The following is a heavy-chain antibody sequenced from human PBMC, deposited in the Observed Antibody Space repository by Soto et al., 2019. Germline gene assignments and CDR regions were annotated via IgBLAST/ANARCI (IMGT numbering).Heavy chain of an antibody. CDR1: GGSFSGYY. D-gene: IGHD2-21*01. CDR3: ARALSVVWWPPHEAVAI. V-gene: IGHV4-34*01. J-gene: IGHJ3*02. CDR2: INHSGST. Sequence: SGTLSLTCAVYGGSFSGYYWSWIRQPPGTGLEWIGEINHSGSTNYNPSLKSRVTISVDTSKNQFSLKLSSVTAADTAVYYGARALSVVWWPPHEAVAIWGQGTRVT.